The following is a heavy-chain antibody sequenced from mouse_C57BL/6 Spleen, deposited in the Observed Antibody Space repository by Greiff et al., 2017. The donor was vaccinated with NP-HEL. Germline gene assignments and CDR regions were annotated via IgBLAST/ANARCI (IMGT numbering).Heavy chain of an antibody. Sequence: VQLQQPGAELVKPGASVKLSCKASGYTFTSYWMQWVKQRPGQGLEWIGEIDPSDSYTNYNQKFKGKATLTVDTSSSTAYMQLSSLTSEDSAVYYCARSRDYDGYWGQGTTLTVSS. J-gene: IGHJ2*01. D-gene: IGHD2-4*01. CDR2: IDPSDSYT. CDR3: ARSRDYDGY. V-gene: IGHV1-50*01. CDR1: GYTFTSYW.